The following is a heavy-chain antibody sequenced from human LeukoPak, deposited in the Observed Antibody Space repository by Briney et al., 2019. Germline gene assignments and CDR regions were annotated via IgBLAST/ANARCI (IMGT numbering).Heavy chain of an antibody. Sequence: SVKVSCKASGGTFSSYATSWVRQAPGQGLEWMGRIIPIFGIANYAQKFQGRVTITADKSTSTAYMELSSLRSEDTAVYYCARDPGYCSSTSCYSGIDPWGQGTLVTVSS. CDR3: ARDPGYCSSTSCYSGIDP. CDR1: GGTFSSYA. V-gene: IGHV1-69*04. D-gene: IGHD2-2*01. J-gene: IGHJ5*02. CDR2: IIPIFGIA.